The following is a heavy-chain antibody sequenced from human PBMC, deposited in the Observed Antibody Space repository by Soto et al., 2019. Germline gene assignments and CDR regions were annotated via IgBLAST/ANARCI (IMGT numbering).Heavy chain of an antibody. D-gene: IGHD1-26*01. CDR1: GFDFIYDA. CDR3: AKGEGVGGTLGLFDY. Sequence: QVQLVESGGGAVQPGESLRLSCVAYGFDFIYDAMHWVRQAPGQGLESVAVMSSDGSKIHHTDSVKGRFTISRDNSKNTLYLPMKSLRKEDTDVYFCAKGEGVGGTLGLFDYWGQGTLVSVSS. J-gene: IGHJ4*02. CDR2: MSSDGSKI. V-gene: IGHV3-30*18.